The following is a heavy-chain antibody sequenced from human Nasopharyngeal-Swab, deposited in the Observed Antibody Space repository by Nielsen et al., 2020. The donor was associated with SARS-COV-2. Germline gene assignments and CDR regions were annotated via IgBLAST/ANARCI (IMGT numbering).Heavy chain of an antibody. CDR2: IKQDGSEK. D-gene: IGHD3-3*01. Sequence: GESLKISCAASGFTFSSYWMSWVRQAPGKGLEWVANIKQDGSEKSYVDSVKGRFTISRDNAKSSLSLQINSLRGEDTAVYYCARGEWRWRYWGRGTLVTVSS. CDR3: ARGEWRWRY. V-gene: IGHV3-7*03. J-gene: IGHJ4*02. CDR1: GFTFSSYW.